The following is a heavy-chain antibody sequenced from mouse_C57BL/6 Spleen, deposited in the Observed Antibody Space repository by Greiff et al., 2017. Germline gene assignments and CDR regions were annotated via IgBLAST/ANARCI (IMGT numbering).Heavy chain of an antibody. D-gene: IGHD2-4*01. CDR3: ARMDDYDGGAWFAY. CDR2: IWWDDDK. Sequence: QVQLKESGPGLLQPSQTLSLTCSFSGFSLSTFGMGVGWIRQPSGKGLEWLAHIWWDDDKYYNPALKSRLTISKDTSKNQVFLKIANVDTADTATYYCARMDDYDGGAWFAYWGQGTLVTVSA. CDR1: GFSLSTFGMG. V-gene: IGHV8-8*01. J-gene: IGHJ3*01.